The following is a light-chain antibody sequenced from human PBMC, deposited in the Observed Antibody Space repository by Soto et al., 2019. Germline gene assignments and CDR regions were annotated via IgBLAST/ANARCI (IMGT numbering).Light chain of an antibody. CDR3: QQFYTWPLT. CDR1: QSVSSN. J-gene: IGKJ3*01. CDR2: HAS. V-gene: IGKV3-15*01. Sequence: EIVMTQSPATLSVSPGEGATLSCRASQSVSSNLAWYQQKPGQAPRLVLYHASTRATGIPDRFSGSGSGIEFTLTIASLQSEDFAVYYCQQFYTWPLTFGPGTKVDIK.